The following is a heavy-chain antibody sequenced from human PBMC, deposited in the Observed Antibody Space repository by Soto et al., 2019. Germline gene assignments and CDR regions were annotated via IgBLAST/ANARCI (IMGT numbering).Heavy chain of an antibody. J-gene: IGHJ4*02. CDR1: GFTVGRYD. V-gene: IGHV3-53*01. Sequence: QLVESGGGLFQAGGSTRLSCLVSGFTVGRYDMAWVRQAPGKGLEWASIIRSGGATYYPDSAQGRFTISRDNPKNTVYLQMNSLRVEDTGVYSCVRVLYDSGVVDFWGQGSLITVS. D-gene: IGHD5-12*01. CDR3: VRVLYDSGVVDF. CDR2: IRSGGAT.